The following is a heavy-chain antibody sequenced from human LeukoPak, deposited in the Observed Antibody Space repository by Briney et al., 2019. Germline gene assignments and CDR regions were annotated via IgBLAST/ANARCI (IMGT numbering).Heavy chain of an antibody. Sequence: GASVKVSCKASGYTFTGYYMHWVRQAPGQGLEWMGWINPNSGGTNYAQKFQGRVTMTRDTSISTAYMELSRLRSDDTAVYYCARDFYDILTGYRINNWFDPWGQGTLVTVSS. CDR2: INPNSGGT. J-gene: IGHJ5*02. CDR1: GYTFTGYY. D-gene: IGHD3-9*01. V-gene: IGHV1-2*02. CDR3: ARDFYDILTGYRINNWFDP.